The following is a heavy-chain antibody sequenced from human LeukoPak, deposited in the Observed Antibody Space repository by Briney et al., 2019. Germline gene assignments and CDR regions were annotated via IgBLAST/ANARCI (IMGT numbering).Heavy chain of an antibody. CDR2: ISGGSTST. J-gene: IGHJ1*01. Sequence: GGSLRLSCVASGFTFSSFAMTWVRQAPGKGLEWVSAISGGSTSTYYTDSVKGRFTISRDNSKNTLFLQMNSPRAEDTAVYYCAKNFAAGTEYFQHWGQGTLVTVSS. V-gene: IGHV3-23*01. CDR1: GFTFSSFA. CDR3: AKNFAAGTEYFQH. D-gene: IGHD6-13*01.